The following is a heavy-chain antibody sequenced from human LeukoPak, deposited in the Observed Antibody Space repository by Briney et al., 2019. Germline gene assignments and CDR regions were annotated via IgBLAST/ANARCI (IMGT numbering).Heavy chain of an antibody. J-gene: IGHJ4*02. V-gene: IGHV1-2*02. CDR2: INPNSGGT. Sequence: ASVKVSCKASGYTFTGYYTHWVRQAPGQGLEWMGWINPNSGGTNYAQKFQGRVTMTRDTSISTAYMELSRLRSDDTAVYYCARAPEYYYDSSGSDFDYWGQGTLVTVSS. D-gene: IGHD3-22*01. CDR3: ARAPEYYYDSSGSDFDY. CDR1: GYTFTGYY.